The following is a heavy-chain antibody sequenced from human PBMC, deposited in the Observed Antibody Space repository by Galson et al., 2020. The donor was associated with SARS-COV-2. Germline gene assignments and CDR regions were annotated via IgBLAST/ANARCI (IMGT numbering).Heavy chain of an antibody. CDR2: IPRDGTTT. Sequence: GGSLRLSCAASGFTFSTYWIHWVRQAPGKGLVWVSRIPRDGTTTTYADSVQGRFTISRDNAKNTLYRQRSSLGAEDAAVYYCARESAVQGGYYMDVWGKGTTVTVSS. CDR1: GFTFSTYW. J-gene: IGHJ6*03. D-gene: IGHD2-15*01. V-gene: IGHV3-74*01. CDR3: ARESAVQGGYYMDV.